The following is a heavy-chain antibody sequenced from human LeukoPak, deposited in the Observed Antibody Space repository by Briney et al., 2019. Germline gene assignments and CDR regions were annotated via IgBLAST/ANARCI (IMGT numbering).Heavy chain of an antibody. Sequence: PSETLSLTCTVSGGSVSSGSYYWSWIRQPPGKGLEWIGYIYYSGSTNYNPSLKSRVTISVDTSKNQFSLKLSSVTAADTAVYYCARGSSVYYFDYWGQGTLVTVSS. J-gene: IGHJ4*02. V-gene: IGHV4-61*01. CDR1: GGSVSSGSYY. CDR3: ARGSSVYYFDY. CDR2: IYYSGST.